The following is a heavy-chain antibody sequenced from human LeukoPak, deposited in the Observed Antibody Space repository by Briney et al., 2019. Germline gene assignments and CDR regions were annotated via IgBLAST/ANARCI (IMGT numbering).Heavy chain of an antibody. J-gene: IGHJ4*02. D-gene: IGHD3-22*01. V-gene: IGHV3-7*05. CDR1: GFTFSSYW. Sequence: GGSLRLSCAASGFTFSSYWMSWVRQAPGKGLEWVANIKQDGSDKNYVDSVKGRFTISKDNAKNLLSLQMNSLRAEDTAVYYCARSVSSGYYPDHWGQGTLVTVSS. CDR2: IKQDGSDK. CDR3: ARSVSSGYYPDH.